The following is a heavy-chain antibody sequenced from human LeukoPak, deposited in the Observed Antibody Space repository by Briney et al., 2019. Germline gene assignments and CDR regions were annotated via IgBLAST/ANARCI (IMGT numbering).Heavy chain of an antibody. V-gene: IGHV1-18*01. CDR1: GYTFTSYG. D-gene: IGHD6-13*01. CDR2: ISAYNGNT. J-gene: IGHJ6*02. Sequence: ASVKVSCKASGYTFTSYGISWVRQAPGQGLEWMGWISAYNGNTNYAQKLQGRVTMTTDTSTSTAYMELRSLRSDDTAVYYCARAQEGAGILSSNRYRSYYYDMDVWGQGTTVTVSS. CDR3: ARAQEGAGILSSNRYRSYYYDMDV.